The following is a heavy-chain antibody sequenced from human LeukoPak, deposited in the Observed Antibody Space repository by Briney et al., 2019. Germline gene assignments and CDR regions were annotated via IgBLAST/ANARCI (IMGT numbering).Heavy chain of an antibody. CDR2: IIPIFGTA. J-gene: IGHJ5*02. CDR1: GGTFSSYA. CDR3: ARVLVVQWIPNWFDP. Sequence: GASVKVSCKASGGTFSSYAISWVRQAPGQGLEWMGGIIPIFGTANYAQKFQGRVTMTRNASISTAYMELSSLRSEDTAVYYCARVLVVQWIPNWFDPWGQGTLVTVSS. D-gene: IGHD2-2*01. V-gene: IGHV1-69*05.